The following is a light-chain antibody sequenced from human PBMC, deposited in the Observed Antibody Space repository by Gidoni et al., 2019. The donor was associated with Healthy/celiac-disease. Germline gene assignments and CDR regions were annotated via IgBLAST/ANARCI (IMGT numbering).Light chain of an antibody. CDR1: QSVSSY. CDR2: DAS. J-gene: IGKJ4*01. Sequence: VFTQSPATLSLSPGERATLSCRASQSVSSYLAWYQQKPGQAPRLLIYDASNRATGIPARFSGSGSGTDFTLTISSLEPEDFAVYYCQQRSNWPPLTFGGGTKVEIK. V-gene: IGKV3-11*01. CDR3: QQRSNWPPLT.